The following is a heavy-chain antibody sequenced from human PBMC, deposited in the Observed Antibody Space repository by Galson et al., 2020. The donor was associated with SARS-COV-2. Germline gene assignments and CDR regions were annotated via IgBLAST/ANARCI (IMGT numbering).Heavy chain of an antibody. CDR3: ARGKGGCSNTSCWNYGMDV. D-gene: IGHD2-2*01. Sequence: SETLSLTCTVSGGSISSYYWNWIRQPPGKGLEWIGYIYNSGSTSYNPSLESRVTISGDTSKNQFSLKLSSVTAADTAVYYCARGKGGCSNTSCWNYGMDVWGQGTTVTVSS. V-gene: IGHV4-59*01. J-gene: IGHJ6*02. CDR1: GGSISSYY. CDR2: IYNSGST.